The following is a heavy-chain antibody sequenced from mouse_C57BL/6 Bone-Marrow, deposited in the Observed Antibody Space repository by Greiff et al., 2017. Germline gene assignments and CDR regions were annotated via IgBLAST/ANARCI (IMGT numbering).Heavy chain of an antibody. CDR2: IYPRSGNT. D-gene: IGHD1-1*01. Sequence: VQLQQSGAELARPGASVKLSCKASGYTFTSYGISWVKQRTGQGLEWIGEIYPRSGNTYYNEKFKGKATLTADKSSSPAYMALRSLTSEDAAVXYCARQSHYYGSSPRYLDYWGQGTTLTVSA. CDR1: GYTFTSYG. J-gene: IGHJ2*01. CDR3: ARQSHYYGSSPRYLDY. V-gene: IGHV1-81*01.